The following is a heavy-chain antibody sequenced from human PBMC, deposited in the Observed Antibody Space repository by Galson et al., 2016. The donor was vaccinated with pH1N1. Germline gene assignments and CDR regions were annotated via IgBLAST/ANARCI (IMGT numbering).Heavy chain of an antibody. J-gene: IGHJ4*02. CDR3: ARYTWRVPFCSGGSCHPFDY. Sequence: SVKVSCKASGYTFANQGVSWVRQAPGQGLEWMGWISGYNGDTNYAQKFQGRVTLTTDASTSTAYMEVRSLRSDDTAMYYCARYTWRVPFCSGGSCHPFDYWGQGTRVTVSS. CDR1: GYTFANQG. D-gene: IGHD2-15*01. CDR2: ISGYNGDT. V-gene: IGHV1-18*01.